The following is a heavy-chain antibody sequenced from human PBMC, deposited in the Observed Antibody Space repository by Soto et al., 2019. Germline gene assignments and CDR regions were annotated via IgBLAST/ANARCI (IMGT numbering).Heavy chain of an antibody. V-gene: IGHV3-23*01. CDR2: IGGGNT. Sequence: EVQLLESGGGLVQPGGSLRLSCVASGFTFSTYAMSWVRQAPGKGLQWVSTIGGGNTYYADSVKGRFAISRDNSKNTLYLQMNTLTAEDTAVYYCAKREGVSVTQGGGFYWGQGTLVTVSS. CDR1: GFTFSTYA. CDR3: AKREGVSVTQGGGFY. D-gene: IGHD6-13*01. J-gene: IGHJ4*02.